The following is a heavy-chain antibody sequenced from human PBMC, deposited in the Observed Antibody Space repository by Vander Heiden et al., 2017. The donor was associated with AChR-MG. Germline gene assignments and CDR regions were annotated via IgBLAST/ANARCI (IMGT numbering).Heavy chain of an antibody. CDR2: ISYDGGNK. Sequence: QVQPVESGGGVVQPGRSLRLPCAASGFNFSSYAMHWVRQAPGKGLEWVALISYDGGNKCYADSVKGRFTISRDNSKNTLYVQMNSLRTEDTAVYYCAGDKSSSFDYWGQGTLVTVSS. CDR3: AGDKSSSFDY. V-gene: IGHV3-30-3*01. CDR1: GFNFSSYA. D-gene: IGHD3-10*01. J-gene: IGHJ4*02.